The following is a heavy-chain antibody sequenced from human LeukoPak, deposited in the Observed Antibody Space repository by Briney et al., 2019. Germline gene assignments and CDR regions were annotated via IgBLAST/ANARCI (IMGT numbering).Heavy chain of an antibody. CDR3: AKFIRSSYFDY. D-gene: IGHD1-26*01. CDR2: ISGSGGST. CDR1: GFNFSSYA. Sequence: PGGSLRLSCATSGFNFSSYAISRVRPAPGKGLEWVSAISGSGGSTYYADSVKGRFTISRDNSKNTLYLQMNSLRAEDTAVYYCAKFIRSSYFDYWGQGTLVTVSS. J-gene: IGHJ4*02. V-gene: IGHV3-23*01.